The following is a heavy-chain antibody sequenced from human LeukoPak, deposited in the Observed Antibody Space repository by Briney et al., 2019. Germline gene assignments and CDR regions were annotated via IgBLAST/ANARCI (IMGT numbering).Heavy chain of an antibody. D-gene: IGHD2-15*01. V-gene: IGHV3-23*01. CDR3: AKDLDIVVVVAVTVDY. CDR2: ISGSGGST. CDR1: GFTFSSYA. Sequence: GGSLRLSCAASGFTFSSYAMSWVRQAPGKGLEWVSAISGSGGSTYYADSVKGRFTISRDNSKNTLYLQMNSMRAEDTAVYYCAKDLDIVVVVAVTVDYWGQGTLVTVSS. J-gene: IGHJ4*02.